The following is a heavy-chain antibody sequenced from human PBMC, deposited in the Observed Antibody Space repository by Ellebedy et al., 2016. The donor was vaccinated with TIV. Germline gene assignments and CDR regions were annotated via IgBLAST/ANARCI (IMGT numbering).Heavy chain of an antibody. CDR1: GGSINSYY. D-gene: IGHD4-17*01. Sequence: SETLSLXXSVSGGSINSYYWSWIRQPAGKGLEWIGRIYIIGNTNYHPSLKSRVTMSVDTSRNSFSLILNSVTTADTAIYYCARDYGDSAWIDYWGQGVLVTVS. CDR3: ARDYGDSAWIDY. J-gene: IGHJ4*02. CDR2: IYIIGNT. V-gene: IGHV4-4*07.